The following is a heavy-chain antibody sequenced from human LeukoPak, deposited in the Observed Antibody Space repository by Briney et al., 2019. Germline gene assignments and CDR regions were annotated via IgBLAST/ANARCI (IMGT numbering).Heavy chain of an antibody. CDR2: TYYTGSA. CDR3: ARDRDGYAYSFDY. D-gene: IGHD5-24*01. V-gene: IGHV4-39*02. J-gene: IGHJ4*02. CDR1: GGSITSGSYH. Sequence: SETLSLTCTVSGGSITSGSYHWGWIRQSPGKGLEWIGNTYYTGSAYYRPSLQSRVSISVDTSKKEFSLKLTPVTAADTAVYYCARDRDGYAYSFDYWGQGTLVTVSS.